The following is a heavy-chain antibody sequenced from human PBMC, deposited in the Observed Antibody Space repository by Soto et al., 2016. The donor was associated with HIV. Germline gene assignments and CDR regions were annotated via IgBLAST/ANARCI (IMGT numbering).Heavy chain of an antibody. CDR2: IIPIFGTA. V-gene: IGHV1-69*01. D-gene: IGHD3-10*01. CDR3: ARVRISNTYYYGSGSLEAFDI. CDR1: GGTFSSYA. J-gene: IGHJ3*02. Sequence: QVQLVQSGAEVKKPGASVKVSCKASGGTFSSYAISWVRQAPGQGLEWMGGIIPIFGTANYAQKFQGRVTITADESTSTAYMELSSLRSEDTAVYYCARVRISNTYYYGSGSLEAFDIWGQGTMVTVSS.